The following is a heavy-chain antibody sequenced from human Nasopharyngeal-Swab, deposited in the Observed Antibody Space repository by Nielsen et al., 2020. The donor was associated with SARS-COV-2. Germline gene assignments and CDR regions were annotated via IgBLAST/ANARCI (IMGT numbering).Heavy chain of an antibody. D-gene: IGHD6-13*01. CDR3: ARRAGHEAFDI. CDR2: ISSSSSTI. Sequence: VRQAPGKGLEWVSYISSSSSTIYYADSVKGRFTISRDNAKNPLYLQMNSLRAEDTAVYYCARRAGHEAFDIWGQGTMVTVSS. V-gene: IGHV3-48*03. J-gene: IGHJ3*02.